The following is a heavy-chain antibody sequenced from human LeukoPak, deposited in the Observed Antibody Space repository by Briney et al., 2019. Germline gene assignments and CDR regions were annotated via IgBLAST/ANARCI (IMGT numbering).Heavy chain of an antibody. J-gene: IGHJ4*02. Sequence: GGSLRLSCAASGFTFSSYGMHWVRQAPGKGLEWVAVISYDGSNKYYADSVKGRFTISRDNSKNTLYLQMNSLRSDDTAVYYCARVERGGVLVVWGPGTLVIVSS. V-gene: IGHV3-30*03. D-gene: IGHD3-16*01. CDR2: ISYDGSNK. CDR3: ARVERGGVLVV. CDR1: GFTFSSYG.